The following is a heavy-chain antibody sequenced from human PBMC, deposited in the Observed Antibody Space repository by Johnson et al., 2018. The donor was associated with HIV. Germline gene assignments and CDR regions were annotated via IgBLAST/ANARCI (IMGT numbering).Heavy chain of an antibody. CDR1: AFTFSSYG. V-gene: IGHV3-30*02. J-gene: IGHJ3*02. Sequence: QVQLVESGGGVVPPGGSLRLSCAASAFTFSSYGIHWVRQAPGKGLAWVAFIRYDGTNKYYADSVKGRFTISIDNSKNTLYLQMNSLRAEDTAVYYWARDLLIAYCGGDCWDAFDIWGQGTMVTVSS. CDR2: IRYDGTNK. CDR3: ARDLLIAYCGGDCWDAFDI. D-gene: IGHD2-21*02.